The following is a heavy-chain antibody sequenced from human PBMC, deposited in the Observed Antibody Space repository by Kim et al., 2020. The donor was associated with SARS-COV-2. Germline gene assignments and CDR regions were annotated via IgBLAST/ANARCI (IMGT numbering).Heavy chain of an antibody. CDR3: SSIHCSSASCFWSLCY. J-gene: IGHJ4*02. CDR1: GYSFTGFG. D-gene: IGHD2-2*01. V-gene: IGHV7-4-1*02. CDR2: INTNTANP. Sequence: ASVKVSCKASGYSFTGFGLVWVRQAPGQGLEWMGWINTNTANPTYAQGFAGRFSFSLDTSVSAAYLQISNLKSEDTAFYYCSSIHCSSASCFWSLCYCGQGNLVTVYS.